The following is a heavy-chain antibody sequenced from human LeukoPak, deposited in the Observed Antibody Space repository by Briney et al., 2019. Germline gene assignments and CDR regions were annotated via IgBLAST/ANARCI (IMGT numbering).Heavy chain of an antibody. D-gene: IGHD3-9*01. CDR3: ARSRFDCLHSFFDY. CDR2: ISSSSSTI. J-gene: IGHJ4*02. V-gene: IGHV3-48*01. Sequence: GGSLRLSCAASGFTFSSYSMNWVREAPGKGLEWVSYISSSSSTIYYADSVKGRFTISRDNAKNTLYLQMNSLRGEDTAVYYCARSRFDCLHSFFDYWGQGTLVTVSS. CDR1: GFTFSSYS.